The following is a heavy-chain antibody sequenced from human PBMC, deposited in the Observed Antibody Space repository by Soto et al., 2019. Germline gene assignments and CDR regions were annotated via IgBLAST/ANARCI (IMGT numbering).Heavy chain of an antibody. V-gene: IGHV3-7*01. CDR3: ARGPFYSSGLYWFDP. CDR1: GFTFSSYW. Sequence: GGSQRLSCAASGFTFSSYWMSWVRQAPGKGLEWVANIKQDGSEKYYVDSVKGRFTISRDNAKNSLYLQMNSLRAEDTAVYYCARGPFYSSGLYWFDPWGQGTLVTVSS. D-gene: IGHD6-19*01. CDR2: IKQDGSEK. J-gene: IGHJ5*02.